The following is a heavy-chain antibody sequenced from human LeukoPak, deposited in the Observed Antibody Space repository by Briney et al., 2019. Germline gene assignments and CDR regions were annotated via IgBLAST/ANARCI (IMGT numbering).Heavy chain of an antibody. CDR1: GYTFTSYT. Sequence: ASVKVSCKASGYTFTSYTMNWVQQAPGQGLEWMGWINTNTGNPTYAQGFTGRFVFSLETSVSTAYLQISSLNAEDTAVYYCARGYTKDMTSVTHFDYWGQGTLVTVSS. CDR2: INTNTGNP. V-gene: IGHV7-4-1*02. CDR3: ARGYTKDMTSVTHFDY. J-gene: IGHJ4*02. D-gene: IGHD4-17*01.